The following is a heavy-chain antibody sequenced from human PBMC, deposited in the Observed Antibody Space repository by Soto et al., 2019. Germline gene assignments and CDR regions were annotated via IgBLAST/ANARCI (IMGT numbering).Heavy chain of an antibody. D-gene: IGHD3-10*01. V-gene: IGHV3-53*02. CDR2: IYSGGST. CDR3: ARRGGLLWFGEGGWYFDL. Sequence: EVQLVETGGGLIQPGGSLRLSCAASGFTVSSNYMSWVRQAPGKGLEWVSVIYSGGSTYYADSVKGRFTIASYNAKNTLYLQMSSVRAEATAVYYGARRGGLLWFGEGGWYFDLWGRGTLVTVSS. J-gene: IGHJ2*01. CDR1: GFTVSSNY.